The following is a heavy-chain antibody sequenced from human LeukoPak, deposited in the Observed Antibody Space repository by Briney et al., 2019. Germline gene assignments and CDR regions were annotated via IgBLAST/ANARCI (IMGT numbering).Heavy chain of an antibody. CDR1: GFTFSRYA. V-gene: IGHV3-23*01. D-gene: IGHD2-2*01. Sequence: GGSLRLSCAASGFTFSRYAMIWVRQAPGKGLEWVSAISGSGGSTYYADSVKGRFTISRDNSKNTLYLQMNSLRAEDTAVYYCARVRPGYQLPDYYYGMDVWGQGTTDTVSS. J-gene: IGHJ6*02. CDR2: ISGSGGST. CDR3: ARVRPGYQLPDYYYGMDV.